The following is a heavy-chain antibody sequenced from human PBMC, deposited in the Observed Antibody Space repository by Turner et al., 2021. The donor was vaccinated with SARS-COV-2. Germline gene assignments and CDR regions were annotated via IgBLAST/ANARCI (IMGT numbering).Heavy chain of an antibody. CDR3: ARAVAVASYHYYGLDV. CDR1: DGSLIGHF. D-gene: IGHD6-19*01. V-gene: IGHV4-34*01. J-gene: IGHJ6*02. CDR2: VDHSGIT. Sequence: QVQLQQWGAGLLKPSETLSLTCGLFDGSLIGHFWSWIRQPPGKGLEWIGEVDHSGITNYNPSLETRVTLSVDTSKNQFSLRLRSVTAADTAVYYCARAVAVASYHYYGLDVWGQGTPVTVSS.